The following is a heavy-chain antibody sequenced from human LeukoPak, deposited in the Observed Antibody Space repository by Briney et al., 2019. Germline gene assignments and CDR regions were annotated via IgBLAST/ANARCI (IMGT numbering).Heavy chain of an antibody. V-gene: IGHV3-23*01. CDR3: AKDVIPTTVVTANWFDP. D-gene: IGHD4-23*01. J-gene: IGHJ5*02. CDR2: ISGSGGST. CDR1: GFTFSSYA. Sequence: GGSLRLSCAASGFTFSSYAMSWVRQAPGKGLEWVSAISGSGGSTYYADSVKGRFTISRDNSKNTLYLQMSSLRAEDTAVYYCAKDVIPTTVVTANWFDPWGQGTLVTVSS.